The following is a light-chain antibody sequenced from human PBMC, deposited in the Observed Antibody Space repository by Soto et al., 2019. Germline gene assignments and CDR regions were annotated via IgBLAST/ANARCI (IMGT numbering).Light chain of an antibody. Sequence: DIQMTQSPSTLSASVGDRVTITCRASQSISSWLAWYQQKPGKAPKLLIYDASSLESGVPSRFSGSGSGTEFTLTISRLQPDDFATYYCQQLNSYLSWTFGQGTKVDIK. CDR1: QSISSW. CDR2: DAS. J-gene: IGKJ1*01. V-gene: IGKV1-5*01. CDR3: QQLNSYLSWT.